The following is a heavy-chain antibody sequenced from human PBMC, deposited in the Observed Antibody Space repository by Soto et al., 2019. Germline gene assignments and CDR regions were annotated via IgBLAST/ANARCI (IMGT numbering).Heavy chain of an antibody. CDR3: AATRGYSPPFDS. CDR1: EYSFTSYY. Sequence: QVQLVQSGAEVKKPGASAKVSCKASEYSFTSYYMHWVRRAPGQGLEWMGMIDPSGDNTGYPQKFQGRVTMTSDTSTSPVYMELSSLRSEDTAMYYCAATRGYSPPFDSWGQGTRVTVS. J-gene: IGHJ4*02. V-gene: IGHV1-46*01. CDR2: IDPSGDNT. D-gene: IGHD3-22*01.